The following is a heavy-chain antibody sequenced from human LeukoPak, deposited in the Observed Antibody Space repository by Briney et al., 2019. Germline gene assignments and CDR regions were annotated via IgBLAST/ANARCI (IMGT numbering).Heavy chain of an antibody. CDR1: GFTFSSYA. J-gene: IGHJ2*01. D-gene: IGHD2-2*01. Sequence: GGSLRLSCAASGFTFSSYAMSWVRQAPGKGLEWVSAISGSGGSTYYADSVKGRFTISRDNSKNTLYLQMNSLRAEGTAVYYCAKAGIVVVPAATLGYFDLWGRGTLVTVSS. V-gene: IGHV3-23*01. CDR2: ISGSGGST. CDR3: AKAGIVVVPAATLGYFDL.